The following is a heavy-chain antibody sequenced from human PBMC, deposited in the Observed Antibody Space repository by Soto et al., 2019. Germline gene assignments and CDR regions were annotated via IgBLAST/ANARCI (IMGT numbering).Heavy chain of an antibody. Sequence: GGSLRLSCAASGFTFSSYGMHWVRQAPGKGLEWVAVISYDGSNKYYADSVKGRFTISRDNSKNTLYLQMNSLRAEDTAVYYCAKCVAVAGTGVGYYYGMDVWGQGTTVTVSS. CDR1: GFTFSSYG. V-gene: IGHV3-30*18. CDR3: AKCVAVAGTGVGYYYGMDV. D-gene: IGHD6-19*01. CDR2: ISYDGSNK. J-gene: IGHJ6*02.